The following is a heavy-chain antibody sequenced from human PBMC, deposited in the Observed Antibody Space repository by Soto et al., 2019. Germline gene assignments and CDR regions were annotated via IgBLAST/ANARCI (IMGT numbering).Heavy chain of an antibody. CDR3: ARRGFVTIFGVVIIRGGWFDP. V-gene: IGHV1-8*01. CDR1: GYTFTSYD. CDR2: MNPNSGNT. D-gene: IGHD3-3*01. J-gene: IGHJ5*02. Sequence: ASVKVSCKASGYTFTSYDINWVRQVTGQGLEWMGWMNPNSGNTGYAQKFQGRVTMTRNTSISTAYMELSSLRSEDTAVYYCARRGFVTIFGVVIIRGGWFDPWGQGTLVTVSS.